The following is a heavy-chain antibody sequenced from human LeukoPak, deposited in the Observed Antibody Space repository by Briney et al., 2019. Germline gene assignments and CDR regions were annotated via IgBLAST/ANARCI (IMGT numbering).Heavy chain of an antibody. CDR1: GFTFSTYW. CDR2: LGWDGGRI. D-gene: IGHD3-9*01. Sequence: GGSLRLSCAASGFTFSTYWMHWIRQVPGKGLEWVSGLGWDGGRIAHADSVKGRFTISRDNAKNSLYLQMNSLRAEDTALYYCARGPYYDILTGYHYFDYWGQGTLVTVSS. CDR3: ARGPYYDILTGYHYFDY. V-gene: IGHV3-20*04. J-gene: IGHJ4*02.